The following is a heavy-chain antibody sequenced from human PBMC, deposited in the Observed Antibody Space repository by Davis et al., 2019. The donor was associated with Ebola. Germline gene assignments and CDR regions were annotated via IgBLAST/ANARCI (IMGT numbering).Heavy chain of an antibody. D-gene: IGHD3-3*01. CDR3: ARSAELSIRFLEWSVPFDY. CDR1: GGSISSSSYY. Sequence: MPSETLSLTCTVSGGSISSSSYYWGWIRQPPGKGLEWIGSIYYSGSTYYNPSLKSRVTISVDTSKNQFSLKLSSVTAADTAVYYCARSAELSIRFLEWSVPFDYWGQGTLVTVSS. V-gene: IGHV4-39*01. J-gene: IGHJ4*02. CDR2: IYYSGST.